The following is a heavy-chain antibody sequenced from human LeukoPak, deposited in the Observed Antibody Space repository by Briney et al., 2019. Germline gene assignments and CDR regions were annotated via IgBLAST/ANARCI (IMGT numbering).Heavy chain of an antibody. CDR1: GGSFSGYY. CDR3: ARGSSAADYYYYGMDV. CDR2: INHSGST. J-gene: IGHJ6*02. V-gene: IGHV4-34*01. Sequence: MASETLSLTCAVYGGSFSGYYWSWIRQPPGKGLEWIGEINHSGSTNYNPSLKSRVTISVDTSKNQFSLKLSSVTAADTAVYYCARGSSAADYYYYGMDVWGQGTTVTVSS.